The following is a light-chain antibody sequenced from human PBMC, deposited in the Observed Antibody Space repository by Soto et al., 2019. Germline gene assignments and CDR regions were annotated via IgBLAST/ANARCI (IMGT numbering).Light chain of an antibody. CDR3: QSYASSPSPTFV. J-gene: IGLJ1*01. CDR1: SSNIGAGYD. Sequence: QSVLTQPPSVSGAPGQRVTIPCTGSSSNIGAGYDVHWYQQLPGAAPKLLIYGNTNRPSGVSDRFSGSKSGTSASLAITGLRPEDEADYYCQSYASSPSPTFVFGTGTKVTVL. V-gene: IGLV1-40*01. CDR2: GNT.